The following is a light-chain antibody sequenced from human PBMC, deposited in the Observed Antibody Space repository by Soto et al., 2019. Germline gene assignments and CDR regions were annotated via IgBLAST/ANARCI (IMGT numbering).Light chain of an antibody. CDR3: GTWDSSLSAVV. V-gene: IGLV1-51*01. CDR2: DNN. Sequence: QSVLTQPPSVSAAPGQKVTISCSGSSSNSGNNYVSWYQQLPGTAPKLLIYDNNKRPSGIPDRFSGSKSGTSATLGITGLQTGDEAEYYCGTWDSSLSAVVFGGGTQLTVL. J-gene: IGLJ2*01. CDR1: SSNSGNNY.